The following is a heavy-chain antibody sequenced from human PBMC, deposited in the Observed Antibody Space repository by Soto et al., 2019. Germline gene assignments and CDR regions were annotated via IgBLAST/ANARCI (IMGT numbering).Heavy chain of an antibody. J-gene: IGHJ4*02. CDR3: AKDREGINYYFDH. CDR2: ISGSGGST. D-gene: IGHD1-26*01. CDR1: GFTFSSYA. V-gene: IGHV3-23*01. Sequence: AGGSLRLSCAASGFTFSSYAMSWVRQAPGKGLEWVSAISGSGGSTYYADSVKGRFTISRDNSKNTLYLQMNSLRAEDTALYYCAKDREGINYYFDHWGQGTLVTVSS.